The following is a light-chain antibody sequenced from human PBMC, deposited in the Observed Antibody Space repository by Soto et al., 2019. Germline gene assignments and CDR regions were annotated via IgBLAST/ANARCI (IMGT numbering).Light chain of an antibody. CDR2: TTN. CDR1: NSNIGSDI. CDR3: ATWDGGLSGPFV. J-gene: IGLJ1*01. V-gene: IGLV1-44*01. Sequence: QSALTQPPSASGTPGQRATISCCGSNSNIGSDIVNCYQLLPGAAPEVLINTTNQRPSGVPERFSGSKSGTSASLAINGLQSEDEANSSCATWDGGLSGPFVFGTGTKVTVL.